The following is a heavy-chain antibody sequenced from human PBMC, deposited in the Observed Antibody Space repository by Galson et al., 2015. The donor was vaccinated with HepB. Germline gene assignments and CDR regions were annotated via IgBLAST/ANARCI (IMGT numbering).Heavy chain of an antibody. CDR3: ARDSTYYDGTAYYDNLDY. Sequence: SLRLSCAASGFTFSSYWMTWVRQAPGKGLEWVANINQDGGKKYYVDSVKGRFTISRDNAENSLYLQINSLRAEDTATYHCARDSTYYDGTAYYDNLDYWGQGILVTVSS. J-gene: IGHJ4*02. CDR2: INQDGGKK. CDR1: GFTFSSYW. D-gene: IGHD3-22*01. V-gene: IGHV3-7*03.